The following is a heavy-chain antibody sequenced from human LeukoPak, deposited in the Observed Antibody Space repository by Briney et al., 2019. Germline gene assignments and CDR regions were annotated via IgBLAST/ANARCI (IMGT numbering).Heavy chain of an antibody. Sequence: SETLSLTCTVSGGSISSGSYYWSWIRQPAGKGLEWIGRIYTSGSTNYNPSLKSRVTISVDTSKNQFSLKLSSVTAADTAVYYCARGTKGAAGTFYFDYWGQGTLVTVSS. CDR3: ARGTKGAAGTFYFDY. CDR1: GGSISSGSYY. D-gene: IGHD6-13*01. J-gene: IGHJ4*02. CDR2: IYTSGST. V-gene: IGHV4-61*02.